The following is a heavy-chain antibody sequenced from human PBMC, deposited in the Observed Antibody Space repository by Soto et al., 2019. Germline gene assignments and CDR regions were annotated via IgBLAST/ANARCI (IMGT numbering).Heavy chain of an antibody. V-gene: IGHV3-74*01. D-gene: IGHD4-17*01. CDR2: IKSDGTTT. Sequence: EEQLVQSGGGLVQPGGSLRLSCTALEFTFSSHWMHWVRQAPGKGLVWVARIKSDGTTTGHADSVKGRFTISRDNAKNTPYLQMNSLRAEDTAVYYCAPNRNVYGLSDAFDVWGHGTMVTVSS. CDR3: APNRNVYGLSDAFDV. J-gene: IGHJ3*01. CDR1: EFTFSSHW.